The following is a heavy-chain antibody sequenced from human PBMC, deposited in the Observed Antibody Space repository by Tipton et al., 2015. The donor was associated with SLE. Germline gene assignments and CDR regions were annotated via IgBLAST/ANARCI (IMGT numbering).Heavy chain of an antibody. V-gene: IGHV4-34*01. J-gene: IGHJ3*02. Sequence: TLSLTCAVYGGSFSGYYWSWIRQPPGKGLEWIGEINHSGSTNYNPSLKSRVTISVDTSKNQFSLKLSSVTAADTAVYYCARGRPEDFWSGYDAFDIWGQGTMVTVSS. CDR3: ARGRPEDFWSGYDAFDI. CDR2: INHSGST. CDR1: GGSFSGYY. D-gene: IGHD3-3*01.